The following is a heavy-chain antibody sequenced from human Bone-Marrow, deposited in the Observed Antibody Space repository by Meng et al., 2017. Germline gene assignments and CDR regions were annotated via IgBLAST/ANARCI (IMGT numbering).Heavy chain of an antibody. CDR3: AREERYGDSLY. V-gene: IGHV4-59*01. D-gene: IGHD4-17*01. CDR2: IFYTGDS. J-gene: IGHJ4*02. CDR1: GGSISTFY. Sequence: SETLSLTCTVSGGSISTFYWSWIRQPPGKGLEWIGYIFYTGDSNYTPSLKSRVTMSVDTSKNQFSLKLSSVTAADTAVYYCAREERYGDSLYWGQGTLVTVSS.